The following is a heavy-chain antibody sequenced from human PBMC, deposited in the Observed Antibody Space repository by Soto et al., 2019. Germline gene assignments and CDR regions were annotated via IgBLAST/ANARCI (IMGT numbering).Heavy chain of an antibody. J-gene: IGHJ4*02. CDR2: IHNSGNT. V-gene: IGHV4-30-4*01. D-gene: IGHD4-17*01. Sequence: QVQLQESGPGLVKPSQTLSLTCTVSGGSVSNGDYLWSWIRQRPGKGLEWIGYIHNSGNTYYNPSLQSRVTISLDTSKNQFSLKLTSVTAADTALYYCARARGGDFGDYASLFDYWGQGTLVTVSS. CDR3: ARARGGDFGDYASLFDY. CDR1: GGSVSNGDYL.